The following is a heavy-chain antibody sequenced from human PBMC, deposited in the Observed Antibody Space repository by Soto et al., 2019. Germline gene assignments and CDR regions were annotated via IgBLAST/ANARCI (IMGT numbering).Heavy chain of an antibody. J-gene: IGHJ3*02. Sequence: QVQLVQSGAEVKKPGASVKVSCKASGYTFTSYGISWVRQAPGQGLEWMGWISAYNGNTNYAQKLQGRVTMTTDTSTSTAYMELSGLRSDDTAMHYCARDDRVELVPRGAFDIWGQVTMVTVSS. D-gene: IGHD6-6*01. CDR3: ARDDRVELVPRGAFDI. CDR1: GYTFTSYG. CDR2: ISAYNGNT. V-gene: IGHV1-18*01.